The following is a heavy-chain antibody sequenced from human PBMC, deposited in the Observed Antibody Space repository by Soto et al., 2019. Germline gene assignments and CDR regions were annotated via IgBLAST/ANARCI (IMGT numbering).Heavy chain of an antibody. Sequence: GGSLRLSCAASGFTFSSYGMHWVRQAPGKGLEWVAVISYDGSNKYYADSVKGRFTISRDNSKNTLYLQMNSLRAEDTAVYYCAKETETYNWNYRYYYYYGMDVWGQGTTVTVSS. CDR3: AKETETYNWNYRYYYYYGMDV. CDR2: ISYDGSNK. V-gene: IGHV3-30*18. D-gene: IGHD1-7*01. CDR1: GFTFSSYG. J-gene: IGHJ6*02.